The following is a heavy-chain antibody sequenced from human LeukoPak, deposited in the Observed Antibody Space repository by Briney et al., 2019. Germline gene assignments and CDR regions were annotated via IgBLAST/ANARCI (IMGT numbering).Heavy chain of an antibody. CDR1: GFTVSSNS. D-gene: IGHD4/OR15-4a*01. V-gene: IGHV3-53*01. J-gene: IGHJ4*02. CDR3: ARRAGAYSHPYDY. CDR2: IYSDNT. Sequence: GGSLRLSCTVSGFTVSSNSMSWVRQAPGRGLEWVSFIYSDNTHYPDSVKGRFTISRDNSKNTLYLQMNSLRAEDTAVYYCARRAGAYSHPYDYWGQGTLVTVSS.